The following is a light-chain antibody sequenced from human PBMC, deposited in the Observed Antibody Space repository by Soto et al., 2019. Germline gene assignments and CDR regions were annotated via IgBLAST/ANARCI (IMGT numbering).Light chain of an antibody. J-gene: IGLJ3*02. CDR1: RSDVGGYNY. CDR2: EVN. CDR3: SSFTSTSTQV. Sequence: QSVLTQPASVSGSLGQSITISCTGTRSDVGGYNYVSWYQQHPGKVPKLMIYEVNNRPSGVSNRFSGSKSANTASLTISGLQADDEADYYCSSFTSTSTQVFGGGTKLTVL. V-gene: IGLV2-14*01.